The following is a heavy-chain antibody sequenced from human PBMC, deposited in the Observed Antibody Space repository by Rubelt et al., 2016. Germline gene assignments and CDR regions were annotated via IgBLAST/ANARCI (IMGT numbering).Heavy chain of an antibody. CDR3: ARDPRLVRVVYGMDV. CDR2: ISDRSSTI. CDR1: GFTFSKYN. D-gene: IGHD2-2*01. Sequence: VQLVESGGGVVQPGKSLRLSCAASGFTFSKYNMNWVSQAPGKGLEWVSYISDRSSTIYYADSVKGRFTISRDNAKNSLYLQMNSLRAEDTAGYYWARDPRLVRVVYGMDVCGQGTTVTVSS. J-gene: IGHJ6*02. V-gene: IGHV3-48*04.